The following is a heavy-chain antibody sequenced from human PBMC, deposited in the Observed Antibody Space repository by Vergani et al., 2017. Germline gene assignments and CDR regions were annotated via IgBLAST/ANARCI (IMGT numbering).Heavy chain of an antibody. J-gene: IGHJ4*02. Sequence: QVQLQESGPGLVKPSQTLSLTCTVSGGSISSGSYYWSWIRQPAGKGLEWIGRIYTSGSTNYNPSLKSRVTISVDTSKNQFSLKLSSVTAADTAVYYCARDRALGFDYWGQGTLVTVSS. CDR1: GGSISSGSYY. CDR2: IYTSGST. D-gene: IGHD7-27*01. V-gene: IGHV4-61*02. CDR3: ARDRALGFDY.